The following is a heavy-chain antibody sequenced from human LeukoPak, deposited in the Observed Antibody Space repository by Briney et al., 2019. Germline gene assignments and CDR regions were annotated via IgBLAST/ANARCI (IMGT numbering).Heavy chain of an antibody. CDR1: GFTFSNNG. CDR2: ISDGGDTT. V-gene: IGHV3-23*01. Sequence: RSGGSLRLSCAASGFTFSNNGMTWVRQAPGKGMEWVTGISDGGDTTYDAGSVKGRFTVSRDNSKNSLYLQMNSLRAEDTAVYYCARDLGLRPLYYFDYWGQGTLVTVSS. CDR3: ARDLGLRPLYYFDY. J-gene: IGHJ4*02.